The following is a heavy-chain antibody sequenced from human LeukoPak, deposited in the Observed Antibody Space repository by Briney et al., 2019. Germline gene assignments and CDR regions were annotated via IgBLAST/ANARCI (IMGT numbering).Heavy chain of an antibody. Sequence: PSETLSLTCTVSGDFVSSSSYYWGWIRQPPGKGLEWIATIYYSGSTYFNPSLKSRVTISVDTSKNQFSLKLSSVTAADTAVYYCARLTPVAGTWYAFDHWGQGTLVTVSS. CDR2: IYYSGST. D-gene: IGHD6-19*01. V-gene: IGHV4-39*01. CDR3: ARLTPVAGTWYAFDH. CDR1: GDFVSSSSYY. J-gene: IGHJ4*02.